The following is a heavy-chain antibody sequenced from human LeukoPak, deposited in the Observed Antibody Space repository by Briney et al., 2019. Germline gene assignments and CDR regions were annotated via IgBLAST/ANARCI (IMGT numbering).Heavy chain of an antibody. CDR3: ARDGGSGYFDY. Sequence: GGSLRLSCAASGFTFSSYWMHWVRQAPGKGLEWVANIKQDGSEKYYVDSVKGRFTISRDNAKNSLYLQMNSLRAEDTAVYYCARDGGSGYFDYWGQGTLVTVSS. CDR2: IKQDGSEK. V-gene: IGHV3-7*01. J-gene: IGHJ4*02. D-gene: IGHD3-10*01. CDR1: GFTFSSYW.